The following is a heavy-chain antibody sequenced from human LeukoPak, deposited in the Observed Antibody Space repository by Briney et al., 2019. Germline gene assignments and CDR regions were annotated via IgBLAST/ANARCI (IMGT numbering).Heavy chain of an antibody. J-gene: IGHJ6*02. Sequence: SETLSLTRTVSGGSISSYYWSWIRQPAGKGLEWIGRIYTSGSTNYNPSLKSRVTMSVDTSKNQFSLKLSSVTAADTAVYYCARGGSGWYNYYYGMDVWGQGTTVTVSS. CDR2: IYTSGST. V-gene: IGHV4-4*07. CDR1: GGSISSYY. D-gene: IGHD6-19*01. CDR3: ARGGSGWYNYYYGMDV.